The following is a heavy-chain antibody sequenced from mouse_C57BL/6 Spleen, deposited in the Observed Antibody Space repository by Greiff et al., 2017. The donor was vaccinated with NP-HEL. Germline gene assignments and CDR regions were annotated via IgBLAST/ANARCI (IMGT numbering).Heavy chain of an antibody. J-gene: IGHJ1*03. V-gene: IGHV1-42*01. CDR1: GYSFTGYY. CDR3: ARGDYSNYEGYFDV. CDR2: INPSTGGT. Sequence: EVKVVESGPELVKPGASVKISCKASGYSFTGYYMNWVKQSPEKSLEWIGEINPSTGGTTYNQKFKAKATLTVDKSSSTAYMQLKSLTSEDSAVYYCARGDYSNYEGYFDVWGTGTTVTVSS. D-gene: IGHD2-5*01.